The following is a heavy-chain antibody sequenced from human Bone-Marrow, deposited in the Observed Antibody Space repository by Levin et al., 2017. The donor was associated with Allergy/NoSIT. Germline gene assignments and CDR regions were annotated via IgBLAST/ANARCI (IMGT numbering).Heavy chain of an antibody. Sequence: SETLSLTCTVSGGSISTYYWNWIRQPPGKGLEWIGYIYYNGRTTYSPSLKSRVTISVDTSKNQFSLRLTSVTAADTAVYYCAREGSRGSGSYLDSWGQGNLVTVSS. V-gene: IGHV4-59*01. CDR1: GGSISTYY. CDR2: IYYNGRT. CDR3: AREGSRGSGSYLDS. J-gene: IGHJ4*02. D-gene: IGHD3-10*01.